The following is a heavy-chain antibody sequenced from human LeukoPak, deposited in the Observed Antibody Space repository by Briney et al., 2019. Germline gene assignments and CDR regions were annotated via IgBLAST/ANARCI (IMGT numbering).Heavy chain of an antibody. CDR2: IYTSGST. CDR3: ARDRIAVVGTPLNWFDP. CDR1: GDSISGYF. D-gene: IGHD6-19*01. V-gene: IGHV4-4*07. Sequence: SETLSLTCTVSGDSISGYFWSWIRQTPGKGLEWIGRIYTSGSTNYNPSLKSRVTMSVDTSKNQFSLKLSSVTAADTAVYYCARDRIAVVGTPLNWFDPWGQGTLVTVSS. J-gene: IGHJ5*02.